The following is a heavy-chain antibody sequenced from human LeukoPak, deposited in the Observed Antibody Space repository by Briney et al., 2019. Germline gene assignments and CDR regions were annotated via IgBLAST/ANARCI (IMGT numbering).Heavy chain of an antibody. CDR3: ARGGPGYCSSTSCYPNWFDP. CDR2: IYYSGST. J-gene: IGHJ5*02. D-gene: IGHD2-2*01. CDR1: GGSISSGDYY. Sequence: KASQTLSLTCTVSGGSISSGDYYWSWIRQPPGKGLEWIGYIYYSGSTYYNPSLKSRVTISVDASKNQFSLKLSSVTAADTAVYYCARGGPGYCSSTSCYPNWFDPWGQGTLVTVSS. V-gene: IGHV4-30-4*01.